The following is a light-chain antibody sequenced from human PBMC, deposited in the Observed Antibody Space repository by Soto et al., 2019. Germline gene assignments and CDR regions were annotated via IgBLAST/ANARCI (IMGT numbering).Light chain of an antibody. CDR3: CSFASSISFFD. V-gene: IGLV2-23*01. Sequence: QSALTQPASVSASPGQSITISCTGTSSDVGSSNLVSWYQHHPGKAPKHIIYEGSRRRSGVSGRFSGSKSGTTASLTISGVQDDDEADYYFCSFASSISFFDFGSGTKLTVL. J-gene: IGLJ1*01. CDR2: EGS. CDR1: SSDVGSSNL.